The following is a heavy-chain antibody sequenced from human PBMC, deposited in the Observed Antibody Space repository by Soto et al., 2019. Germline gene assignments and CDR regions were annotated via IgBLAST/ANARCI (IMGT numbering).Heavy chain of an antibody. CDR3: ARLISGSYYRGYYYYGMDV. Sequence: PSETLSLTCTVSGGSISSGGYYWSWIRQHPGKGLEWIGYIYYSGSTYYNPSLKSRVTISVDTSKNQFSLKLSSVTAADTAVYYCARLISGSYYRGYYYYGMDVWGQGTTVTVSS. CDR2: IYYSGST. V-gene: IGHV4-31*03. J-gene: IGHJ6*02. CDR1: GGSISSGGYY. D-gene: IGHD1-26*01.